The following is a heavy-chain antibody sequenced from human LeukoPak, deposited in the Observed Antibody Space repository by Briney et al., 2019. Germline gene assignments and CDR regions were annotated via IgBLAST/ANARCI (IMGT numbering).Heavy chain of an antibody. CDR1: GYTFTGYY. J-gene: IGHJ4*02. Sequence: ASVKVSCKASGYTFTGYYMHWVRQAPGQGLEWMGWINPNSGGTNYAQKLQGRVTMTTDTSTSTAYMELRSLRSDDTAVYYCARDTEDCSGGSCYGYYFDYWGQGTLVTVSS. CDR3: ARDTEDCSGGSCYGYYFDY. V-gene: IGHV1-2*02. D-gene: IGHD2-15*01. CDR2: INPNSGGT.